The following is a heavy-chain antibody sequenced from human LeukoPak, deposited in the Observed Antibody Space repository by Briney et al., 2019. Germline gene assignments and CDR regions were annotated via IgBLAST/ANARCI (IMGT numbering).Heavy chain of an antibody. J-gene: IGHJ4*02. CDR1: GFTFSSYS. CDR2: ISSSSSTI. Sequence: GGSLRLSCAASGFTFSSYSMNWVRQAPGKGLEWVSYISSSSSTIYYADSVKGRFTISRDNAKNSLYLQMNSLRAEDTAVYYCARTYYDFWSGYPTGFDYWGQGTLVTVSS. D-gene: IGHD3-3*01. CDR3: ARTYYDFWSGYPTGFDY. V-gene: IGHV3-48*04.